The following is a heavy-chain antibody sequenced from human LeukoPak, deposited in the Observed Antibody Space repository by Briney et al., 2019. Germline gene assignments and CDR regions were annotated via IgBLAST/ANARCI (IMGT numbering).Heavy chain of an antibody. CDR1: GGTFSSYA. Sequence: ASVKVSCKASGGTFSSYAISWVRQAPGQGLEWMGWISAYNGNTNYAQKLQGRVTMTTDTSTSTAYMELRNLRSDDTAVYYCARDHAVVSRFDPWGQGTLVTVSS. V-gene: IGHV1-18*01. CDR3: ARDHAVVSRFDP. D-gene: IGHD6-19*01. J-gene: IGHJ5*02. CDR2: ISAYNGNT.